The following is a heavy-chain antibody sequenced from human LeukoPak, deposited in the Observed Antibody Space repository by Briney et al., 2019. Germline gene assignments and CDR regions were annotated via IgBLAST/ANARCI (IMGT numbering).Heavy chain of an antibody. CDR3: ARGRKPFSGTAIYSGNWFDP. D-gene: IGHD3-10*02. V-gene: IGHV1-2*02. J-gene: IGHJ5*02. Sequence: ASVKVSCKASGYTFTGYYMHWVRQAPGQGLGWMGWINLNSGGTNYAQKFQGRVTMTRDTSISTAYMDLSRLRSDDTAVYYCARGRKPFSGTAIYSGNWFDPWGQGTLVTVSS. CDR1: GYTFTGYY. CDR2: INLNSGGT.